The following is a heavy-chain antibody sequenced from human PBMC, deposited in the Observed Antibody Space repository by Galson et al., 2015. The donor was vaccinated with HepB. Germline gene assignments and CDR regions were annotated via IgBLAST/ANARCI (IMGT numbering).Heavy chain of an antibody. J-gene: IGHJ6*02. CDR2: ISSSSSYI. D-gene: IGHD2-2*01. CDR1: GFTFSSYS. V-gene: IGHV3-21*01. CDR3: ARDHPDCSSTSCYVYYYYYGMDV. Sequence: SLRLSCAASGFTFSSYSMNWVRQAPGKGLVWVSSISSSSSYIYYADSVKGRFTISRDNAKNSLYLQMNSLRAEDTAVYYCARDHPDCSSTSCYVYYYYYGMDVWGQGTTVTVSS.